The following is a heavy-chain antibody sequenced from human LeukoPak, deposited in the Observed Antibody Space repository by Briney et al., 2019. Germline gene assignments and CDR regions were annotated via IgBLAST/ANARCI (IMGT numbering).Heavy chain of an antibody. J-gene: IGHJ6*02. CDR1: GYTFTRYY. CDR3: ARDLQTTVLGVVTRGYGMDV. CDR2: INPSGGTT. V-gene: IGHV1-46*01. Sequence: HGASLKVSCKASGYTFTRYYMHWVRQAPGQGLKWMGTINPSGGTTSYAQKFQGRVTMTRDTSTSTVNMELSSLRPEDTAVYYCARDLQTTVLGVVTRGYGMDVWGRGTTVTVSS. D-gene: IGHD3-3*01.